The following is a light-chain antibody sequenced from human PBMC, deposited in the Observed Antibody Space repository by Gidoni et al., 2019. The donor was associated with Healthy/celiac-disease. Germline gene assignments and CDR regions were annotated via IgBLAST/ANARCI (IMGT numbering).Light chain of an antibody. CDR2: AAS. J-gene: IGKJ2*01. V-gene: IGKV1-39*01. CDR3: QQSYSTPMYT. CDR1: QSISSY. Sequence: DMQMPQSPSSLSASVGDRATITCRASQSISSYLNWYQQKPGKAPKLLIYAASSLQSGFPSRFSGSGSGTDFTLTISSLQPEDFATYYCQQSYSTPMYTFGQGTKLEIK.